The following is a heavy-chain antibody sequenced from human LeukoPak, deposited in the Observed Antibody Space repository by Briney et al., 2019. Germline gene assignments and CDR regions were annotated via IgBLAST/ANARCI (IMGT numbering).Heavy chain of an antibody. D-gene: IGHD6-19*01. V-gene: IGHV4-59*01. J-gene: IGHJ4*02. Sequence: SETLSLTCTVSGGSIRNYYWNWIRQPPGKRLEWIGDMFYSGNTNYSPSLKSRVTISVDTSKNQFSLSLSSVTTADTAVYYCARGRSSGWTYFDYWGQGTLVTVSS. CDR1: GGSIRNYY. CDR2: MFYSGNT. CDR3: ARGRSSGWTYFDY.